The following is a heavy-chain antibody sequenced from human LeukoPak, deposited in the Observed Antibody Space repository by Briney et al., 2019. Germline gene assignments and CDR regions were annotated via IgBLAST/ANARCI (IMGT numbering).Heavy chain of an antibody. D-gene: IGHD6-13*01. CDR3: AGGYVYSSSWYFDY. Sequence: SETLSLTCTVSGGSISSSSYYWGWVRQPPGKGLEWIGTIYYRGTTYYNPSLKSRVTLSVDTSKNEFSLKLSSVTAADTAVYYCAGGYVYSSSWYFDYWGQGTLVTVSS. J-gene: IGHJ4*02. CDR2: IYYRGTT. CDR1: GGSISSSSYY. V-gene: IGHV4-39*07.